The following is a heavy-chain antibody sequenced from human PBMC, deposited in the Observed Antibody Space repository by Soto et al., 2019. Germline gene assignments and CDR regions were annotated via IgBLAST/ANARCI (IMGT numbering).Heavy chain of an antibody. D-gene: IGHD2-21*02. V-gene: IGHV4-34*01. J-gene: IGHJ4*02. CDR2: INHSGST. Sequence: QVQLQQWGAGLLKPSETLSLTCAVYGGSFSGYYWSWIRQPPGKGLEWIGEINHSGSTNYNPSLKSRVTISVDTSKNQFSLKLSSVTAADTDVYYCARKEYCGGDCYSDYWGQGTLVTVSS. CDR1: GGSFSGYY. CDR3: ARKEYCGGDCYSDY.